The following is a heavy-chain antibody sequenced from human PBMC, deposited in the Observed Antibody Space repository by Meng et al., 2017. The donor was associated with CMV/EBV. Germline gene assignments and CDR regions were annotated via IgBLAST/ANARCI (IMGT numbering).Heavy chain of an antibody. V-gene: IGHV1-69*10. Sequence: SVKVSCKASGGTFSSYAISWVRQPPGQGLDWLRGIIPILGIANYAQKFQDRVTITADKSTSTPYMELRSLRSEDTAVYYCARSTVTRRGPGAPNYYYYGMDVWGQGTTVTVSS. CDR3: ARSTVTRRGPGAPNYYYYGMDV. CDR1: GGTFSSYA. J-gene: IGHJ6*02. D-gene: IGHD4-11*01. CDR2: IIPILGIA.